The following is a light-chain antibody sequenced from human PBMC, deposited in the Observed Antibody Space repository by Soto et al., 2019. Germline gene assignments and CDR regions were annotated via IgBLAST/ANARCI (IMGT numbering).Light chain of an antibody. CDR2: EVS. J-gene: IGLJ1*01. CDR1: SRDISIYNY. Sequence: SALTQPASVSGSPGQTITISCTGTSRDISIYNYVSWYQQHPGKAPKLIIYEVSNRPSGISNRLSGAKSGNTASLTISGLQVEDEADYYCCSYTSSTNYVFGAGTKVTVL. V-gene: IGLV2-14*01. CDR3: CSYTSSTNYV.